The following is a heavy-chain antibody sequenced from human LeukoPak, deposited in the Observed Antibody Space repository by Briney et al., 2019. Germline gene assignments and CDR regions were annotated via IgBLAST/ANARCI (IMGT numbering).Heavy chain of an antibody. CDR1: GYTFTAYD. CDR2: ISPNTGGT. Sequence: ASVNVSCKTSGYTFTAYDIHWVRQVPGQGVEWMGWISPNTGGTEYAQKFQGRVTMTRDTSISTVYMEMSSLTSDDTAVYYCARVNYYVSNSLDFWGQGTLVTVSS. CDR3: ARVNYYVSNSLDF. D-gene: IGHD3-22*01. J-gene: IGHJ4*02. V-gene: IGHV1-2*02.